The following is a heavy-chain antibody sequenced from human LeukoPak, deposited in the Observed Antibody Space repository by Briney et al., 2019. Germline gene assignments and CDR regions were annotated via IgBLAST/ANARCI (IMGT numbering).Heavy chain of an antibody. CDR2: ISGSGGST. Sequence: GGSLRLSCAASGFTFSSYAMSWVRQAPPEALEWVSIISGSGGSTYYADSVKGRFTISRDNSKNTLYLQMNSLRAEDTAVYYCAKGVTTLGYWGQGTLVTVSS. CDR1: GFTFSSYA. V-gene: IGHV3-23*01. J-gene: IGHJ4*02. CDR3: AKGVTTLGY. D-gene: IGHD4-17*01.